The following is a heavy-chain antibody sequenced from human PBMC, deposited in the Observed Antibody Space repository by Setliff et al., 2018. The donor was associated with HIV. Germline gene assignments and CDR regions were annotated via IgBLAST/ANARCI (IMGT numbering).Heavy chain of an antibody. J-gene: IGHJ4*02. D-gene: IGHD3-3*01. CDR2: IYGSGST. CDR1: GGSMSPYY. CDR3: ASVPFTTGFDY. V-gene: IGHV4-4*07. Sequence: SETLSLTCTVSGGSMSPYYWSWIRQGDGIGLEWIGRIYGSGSTIYNPPLRSRVTMSVDVSKNHFSLKLSSVTAADTAVFYCASVPFTTGFDYWGQGILVTVSS.